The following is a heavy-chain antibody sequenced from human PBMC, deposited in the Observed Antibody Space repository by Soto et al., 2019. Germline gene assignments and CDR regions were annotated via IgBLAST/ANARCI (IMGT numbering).Heavy chain of an antibody. V-gene: IGHV3-30-3*01. CDR1: GFIFSNYV. D-gene: IGHD2-15*01. J-gene: IGHJ3*02. Sequence: PGGSLRLSCAASGFIFSNYVMHWVRQAPGKGLEWVAVISYDGNSKYYADSVKGRFTISRDNSKDTLYLQMNSLRAEDTAVYYCATDIVVVVAGGAFDIWGQGTMVTVSS. CDR3: ATDIVVVVAGGAFDI. CDR2: ISYDGNSK.